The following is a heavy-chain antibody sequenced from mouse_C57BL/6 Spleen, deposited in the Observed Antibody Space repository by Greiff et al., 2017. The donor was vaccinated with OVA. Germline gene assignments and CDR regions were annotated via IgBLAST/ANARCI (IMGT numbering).Heavy chain of an antibody. CDR3: ARRGAQASHYYAMDY. Sequence: VQLKQSGPELVKPGASVKISCKASGYSFTDYNMNWVKQSNGKSLEWIGVINPNYGTTSYNQKFKGKATLTVDQSSSTAYMQLNSLTSEDSAVYYCARRGAQASHYYAMDYWGQGTSVTVSS. CDR2: INPNYGTT. CDR1: GYSFTDYN. V-gene: IGHV1-39*01. J-gene: IGHJ4*01. D-gene: IGHD3-2*02.